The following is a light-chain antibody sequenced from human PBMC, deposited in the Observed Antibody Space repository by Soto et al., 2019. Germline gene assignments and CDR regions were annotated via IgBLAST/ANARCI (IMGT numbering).Light chain of an antibody. CDR3: GSYTSSSSRV. J-gene: IGLJ1*01. CDR2: DVT. V-gene: IGLV2-14*01. Sequence: QSALTQPASVSGSPGQSITISCTGTSSDVGAYNFVSWYQQHPGKAPKVMIYDVTNRPSGVSDRFSGSKSGNTASLIISGLQAEDEADYYCGSYTSSSSRVFGTGTKVTVL. CDR1: SSDVGAYNF.